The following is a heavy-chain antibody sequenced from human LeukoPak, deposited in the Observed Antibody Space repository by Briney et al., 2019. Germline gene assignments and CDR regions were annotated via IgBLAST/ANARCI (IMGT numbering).Heavy chain of an antibody. CDR3: AREAAEIGYSSGP. V-gene: IGHV3-23*01. CDR2: ISGSGGST. CDR1: GFTFSSYA. Sequence: AGGSLRLSCAASGFTFSSYAMSWVRQAPGKGLEWVSAISGSGGSTYYADSVKGRFTISRDNAKNSLYLQMKSLRAEDTAVYYCAREAAEIGYSSGPWGQGTLVTVSS. J-gene: IGHJ5*02. D-gene: IGHD6-19*01.